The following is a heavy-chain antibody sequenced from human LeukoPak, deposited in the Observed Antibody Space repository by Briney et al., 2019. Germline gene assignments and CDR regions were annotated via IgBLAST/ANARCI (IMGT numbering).Heavy chain of an antibody. D-gene: IGHD1-14*01. CDR1: GGSISSYY. CDR3: ARFPGGAEYRHYYYMDV. Sequence: PSETLSLTCTVSGGSISSYYWSWIRQPAGKGLEWIGRIHTSGSTNYKPSLKSRVTVSVDTSKNQFSLKLGSVTAADTAVYYCARFPGGAEYRHYYYMDVWGTGTTVTVSS. J-gene: IGHJ6*03. CDR2: IHTSGST. V-gene: IGHV4-4*07.